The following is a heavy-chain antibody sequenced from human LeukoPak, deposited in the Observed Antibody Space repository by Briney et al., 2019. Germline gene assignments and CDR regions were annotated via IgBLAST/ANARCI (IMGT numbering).Heavy chain of an antibody. CDR2: ISSSSSYI. Sequence: GGSLRLSCAASGFTFSSYSMNWVRQAPGKGLEWVSSISSSSSYIYYADSVKGRFTISRDNAKNSLYLQMNSLRAEDTAVYYCARVGCSGGSCYHDASDIWGQGTMVTVSS. D-gene: IGHD2-15*01. J-gene: IGHJ3*02. V-gene: IGHV3-21*01. CDR1: GFTFSSYS. CDR3: ARVGCSGGSCYHDASDI.